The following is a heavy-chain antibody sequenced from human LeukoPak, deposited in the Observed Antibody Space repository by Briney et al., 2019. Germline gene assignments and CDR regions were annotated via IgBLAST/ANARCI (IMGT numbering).Heavy chain of an antibody. Sequence: TSETLSLTCTVSGGSVSGFYWSWIRQPPGKGLEWIGSVYYSGGTNYNPSLKSRVAISADTSKNQFSLKLSSVTAADTAVYYCAREVLAAAGTYDYWGQGNLVTVSS. J-gene: IGHJ4*02. CDR1: GGSVSGFY. CDR3: AREVLAAAGTYDY. CDR2: VYYSGGT. D-gene: IGHD6-13*01. V-gene: IGHV4-59*02.